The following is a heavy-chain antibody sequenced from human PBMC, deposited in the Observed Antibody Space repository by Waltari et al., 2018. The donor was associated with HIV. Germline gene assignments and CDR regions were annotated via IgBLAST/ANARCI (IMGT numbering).Heavy chain of an antibody. CDR3: ARAQENSGGLAFQL. J-gene: IGHJ1*01. CDR1: GYAIRRGLC. CDR2: MFHSGST. V-gene: IGHV4-38-2*02. Sequence: QVQLQESGPGLVRPSETLSLNCTVLGYAIRRGLCWAWLRRPRGEGLEWIGSMFHSGSTYYNPSLKSRVTMSIDVTKNRISLNLKSVTATDTALYYCARAQENSGGLAFQLWGLGTLVTVSS. D-gene: IGHD2-15*01.